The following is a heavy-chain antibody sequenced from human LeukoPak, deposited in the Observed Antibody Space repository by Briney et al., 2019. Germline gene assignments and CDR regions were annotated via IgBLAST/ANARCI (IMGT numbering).Heavy chain of an antibody. CDR1: GGSISSYN. Sequence: WETLSLTCTVSGGSISSYNWSWIRQPPGKGLEWIGYIYYSGSTNYNPSLKSRVTIFADTSKNQLSLKLSSVTAADTDVYYCARDSGTTGEVKFDAWGQGTLVTVSS. CDR2: IYYSGST. CDR3: ARDSGTTGEVKFDA. J-gene: IGHJ5*02. V-gene: IGHV4-59*01. D-gene: IGHD3-10*01.